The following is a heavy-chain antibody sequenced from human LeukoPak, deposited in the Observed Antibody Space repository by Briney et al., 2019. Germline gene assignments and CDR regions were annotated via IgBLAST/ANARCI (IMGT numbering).Heavy chain of an antibody. CDR1: GYTFTDYY. J-gene: IGHJ4*02. V-gene: IGHV1-69-2*01. D-gene: IGHD2-15*01. Sequence: ASVKVSCKVSGYTFTDYYMHWVRQAPGKGLEWMGLVDPEDGETMYAEKVQGRVTITSDTSTDTAYMELSSLRSEDTAVYYCATWGVVAATVIFDYWGQGTLVTVSS. CDR2: VDPEDGET. CDR3: ATWGVVAATVIFDY.